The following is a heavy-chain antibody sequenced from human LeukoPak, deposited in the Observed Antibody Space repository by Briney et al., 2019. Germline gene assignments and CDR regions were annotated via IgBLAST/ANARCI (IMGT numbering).Heavy chain of an antibody. Sequence: GGSLRLSCSASGFTVRNYAMHWVRQAPGKGLVWVSQINTDGNSTTYADSVKGRFTVSRDNAKNPLYLQMNSLRAEDTAVYYCARELASGDWGQGTLVTVSS. CDR2: INTDGNST. D-gene: IGHD6-13*01. J-gene: IGHJ4*02. CDR3: ARELASGD. CDR1: GFTVRNYA. V-gene: IGHV3-74*01.